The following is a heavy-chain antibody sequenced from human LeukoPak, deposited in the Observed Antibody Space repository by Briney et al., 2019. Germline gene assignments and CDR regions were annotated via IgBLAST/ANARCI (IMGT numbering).Heavy chain of an antibody. D-gene: IGHD3-3*01. CDR1: GFTFSSYS. CDR3: ARGGGPYDFWSEMSDY. J-gene: IGHJ4*02. CDR2: ISSSSSYI. V-gene: IGHV3-21*01. Sequence: GGSLRLSCAASGFTFSSYSMNCVRQAPGKGLEWVSSISSSSSYIYYADSVKGRFTISRDNAKNSLYLQMNSLRAEDTAVYYCARGGGPYDFWSEMSDYWGQGTLVTVSS.